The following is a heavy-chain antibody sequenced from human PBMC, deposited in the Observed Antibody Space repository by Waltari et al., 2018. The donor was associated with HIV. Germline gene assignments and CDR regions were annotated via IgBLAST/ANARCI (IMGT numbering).Heavy chain of an antibody. CDR1: GGSITSYY. Sequence: QVELQESGPGLVKPSETLSLTCTVSGGSITSYYWGWIRQSPGLGREWIGHIYHRGRTTYNPSLKGRVIMSLDTSKNHISRNLRSLSAADTAVYYCARDLVVAAAEGFDPWGQGILVTVSS. D-gene: IGHD2-15*01. J-gene: IGHJ5*02. CDR3: ARDLVVAAAEGFDP. V-gene: IGHV4-59*01. CDR2: IYHRGRT.